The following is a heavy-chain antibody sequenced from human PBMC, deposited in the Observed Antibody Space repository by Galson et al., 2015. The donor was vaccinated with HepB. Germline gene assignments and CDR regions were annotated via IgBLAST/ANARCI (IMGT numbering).Heavy chain of an antibody. Sequence: LSLTCAVSGGSISSGGYSWSWIRQPPGKGLEWIGYIYHSGSTYYNPSLKSRVTISVDRSKNQFSLKLSSVTAADTAVYYCARDNGYNSDAFDIWGQGTMVTVSS. CDR3: ARDNGYNSDAFDI. V-gene: IGHV4-30-2*01. D-gene: IGHD5-24*01. J-gene: IGHJ3*02. CDR1: GGSISSGGYS. CDR2: IYHSGST.